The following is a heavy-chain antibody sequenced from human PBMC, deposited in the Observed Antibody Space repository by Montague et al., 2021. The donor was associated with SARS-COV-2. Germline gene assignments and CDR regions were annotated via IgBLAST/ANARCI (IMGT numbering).Heavy chain of an antibody. D-gene: IGHD6-13*01. V-gene: IGHV4-61*02. CDR3: ARDAGGAAAGKGRYFDL. Sequence: TLSLTCSVSSGSIRSGSYYWTWIRQPAGKGLEWIGRIYTGGTTHYNPSLKSRVTISLDTPKNQFSLSLNSVTAADTAVYFCARDAGGAAAGKGRYFDLWGRGTLVTVSS. CDR1: SGSIRSGSYY. J-gene: IGHJ2*01. CDR2: IYTGGTT.